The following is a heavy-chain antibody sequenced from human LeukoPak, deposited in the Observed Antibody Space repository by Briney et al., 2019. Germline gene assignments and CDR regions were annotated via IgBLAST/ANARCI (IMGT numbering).Heavy chain of an antibody. CDR1: GGSISSYY. V-gene: IGHV4-59*08. Sequence: PSETLSLTCTVSGGSISSYYWSWIRQPPGKGLEWIGYIYYSGSTNYNPSLKSRVTISVDTSKNQFSLKLSSVTAADTAAYYCARHGSGSYIEYFQHWGQGTLVTVSS. CDR3: ARHGSGSYIEYFQH. CDR2: IYYSGST. D-gene: IGHD3-10*01. J-gene: IGHJ1*01.